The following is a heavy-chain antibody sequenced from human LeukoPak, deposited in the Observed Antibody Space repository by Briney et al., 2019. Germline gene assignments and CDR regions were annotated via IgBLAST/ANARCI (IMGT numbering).Heavy chain of an antibody. V-gene: IGHV1-2*02. D-gene: IGHD5-18*01. CDR1: GYTFTGYY. J-gene: IGHJ6*03. CDR3: ARGVDTAMVEANYYYYYMDV. CDR2: INPNSGGT. Sequence: ASVKVSCKASGYTFTGYYMHWVRQAPGQGLEWMGWINPNSGGTNYAQKFQGGVTMTRDTSISTAYMELSSLRSEDTAVYYCARGVDTAMVEANYYYYYMDVWGKGTTVTISS.